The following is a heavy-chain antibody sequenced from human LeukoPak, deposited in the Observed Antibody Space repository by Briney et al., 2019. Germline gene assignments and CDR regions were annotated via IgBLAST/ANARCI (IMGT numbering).Heavy chain of an antibody. CDR2: INPNSGNT. D-gene: IGHD3-10*01. CDR3: ARARAYYYGSGKIYGMDV. J-gene: IGHJ6*02. CDR1: GYIFTSYY. Sequence: VASVKVSCKASGYIFTSYYINWVLQAIGQGLELIVSINPNSGNTGYAQKFQGRVTMTRNTSISTAYMELSSLRSEDTAVYYCARARAYYYGSGKIYGMDVWGQGTTVTVSS. V-gene: IGHV1-8*01.